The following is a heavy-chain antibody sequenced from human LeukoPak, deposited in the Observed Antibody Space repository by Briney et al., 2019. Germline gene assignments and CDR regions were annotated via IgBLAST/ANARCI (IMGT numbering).Heavy chain of an antibody. D-gene: IGHD3-16*02. CDR1: GGSISSISYY. J-gene: IGHJ4*02. V-gene: IGHV4-39*07. CDR2: IYSSGST. Sequence: SETQSLTCTVSGGSISSISYYWGWIRQPPGEGLEWIGTIYSSGSTYYNPSLKSRVTISVDTPKNQFSLKLSSVTAADTAVYYCARVITFGGVIVSDYYFDYWGQGTLVTVSS. CDR3: ARVITFGGVIVSDYYFDY.